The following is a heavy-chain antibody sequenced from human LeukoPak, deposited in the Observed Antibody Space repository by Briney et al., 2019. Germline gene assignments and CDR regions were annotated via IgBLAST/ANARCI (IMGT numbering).Heavy chain of an antibody. Sequence: GGSLRLSCAASGFTFSSYAIHWVRQAPGKGLEWVAVISYDGSNKYYADSVKGRFTISRDNSKNTLYLQMNSLRAEDTAVYYCARDSVATPLDYWGQGTLVTVSS. CDR3: ARDSVATPLDY. CDR1: GFTFSSYA. V-gene: IGHV3-30*04. CDR2: ISYDGSNK. D-gene: IGHD2-15*01. J-gene: IGHJ4*02.